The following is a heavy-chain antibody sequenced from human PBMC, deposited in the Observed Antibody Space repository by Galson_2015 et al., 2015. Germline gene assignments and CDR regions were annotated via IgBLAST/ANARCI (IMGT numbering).Heavy chain of an antibody. CDR2: ISYGGSNK. CDR3: ASVEEHQLPSHYYYSMDV. J-gene: IGHJ6*03. CDR1: GFTFSSYA. D-gene: IGHD2-2*01. V-gene: IGHV3-30-3*01. Sequence: SLRLSCAASGFTFSSYAMHWVRQAPGKGLEWVAVISYGGSNKLYADSVKGRFTISRDNSKNTLYLQMNSLRPEDTAIYYCASVEEHQLPSHYYYSMDVWGKGTTFTVSS.